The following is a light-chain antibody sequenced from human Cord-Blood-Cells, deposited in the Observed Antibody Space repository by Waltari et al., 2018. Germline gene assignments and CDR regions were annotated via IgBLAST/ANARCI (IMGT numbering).Light chain of an antibody. CDR2: DVS. CDR1: TSRGGGYNY. V-gene: IGLV2-14*01. J-gene: IGLJ2*01. CDR3: SSYTSSSTLVV. Sequence: QSVLTQPASVSWSPRQSLTIAYTVNTSRGGGYNYCTWYQQHPGKAPTLMIYDVSNRPSGVSNRFSGSKSGNTASLTISGLQAEDEADYYCSSYTSSSTLVVFGGGTKLTVL.